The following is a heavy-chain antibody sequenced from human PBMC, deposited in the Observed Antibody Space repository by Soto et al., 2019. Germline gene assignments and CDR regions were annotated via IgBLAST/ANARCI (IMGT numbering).Heavy chain of an antibody. CDR1: GGTVASSHW. CDR3: AREIVTAGGNNYFDP. D-gene: IGHD2-21*02. CDR2: VCHTGDT. Sequence: SETLSLTCGVSGGTVASSHWWSWVRQSPGGGLEWIGNVCHTGDTNFNPSLQSRVTISVDKSNNQFSLRLNSLTAADTAVYFCAREIVTAGGNNYFDPWGPGTLVTVS. J-gene: IGHJ5*02. V-gene: IGHV4-4*02.